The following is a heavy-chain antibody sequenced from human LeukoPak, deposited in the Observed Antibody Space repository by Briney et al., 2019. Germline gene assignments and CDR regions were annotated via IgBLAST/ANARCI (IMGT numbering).Heavy chain of an antibody. CDR1: GGSISNYY. V-gene: IGHV4-59*01. D-gene: IGHD2/OR15-2a*01. CDR3: ARDNPRIVRSRYNWFDP. J-gene: IGHJ5*02. CDR2: IYYSGST. Sequence: SETLSLTCTVSGGSISNYYWSWIRQPPGKGLEWIGYIYYSGSTNYNPSLKSRVTISVDTPKNQFSLKLSSVTAADTAVYYCARDNPRIVRSRYNWFDPWGQGTLVTVSS.